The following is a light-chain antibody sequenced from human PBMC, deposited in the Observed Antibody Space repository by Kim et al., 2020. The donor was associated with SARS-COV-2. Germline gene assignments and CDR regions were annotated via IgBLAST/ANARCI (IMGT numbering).Light chain of an antibody. J-gene: IGLJ2*01. CDR1: SLRSYY. CDR3: NSRDSSGNVV. Sequence: VALGHTVRITWQGDSLRSYYASWYQQKPGQAPVLVIYGKNNRPSGIPDRFSGSSSGNTASLTITGAQAEDEADYYCNSRDSSGNVVFGGGTQLTVL. V-gene: IGLV3-19*01. CDR2: GKN.